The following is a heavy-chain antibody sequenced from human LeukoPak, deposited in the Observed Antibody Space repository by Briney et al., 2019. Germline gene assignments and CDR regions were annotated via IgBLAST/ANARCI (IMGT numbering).Heavy chain of an antibody. CDR2: ISSGSSSI. CDR1: GFTFSSCS. D-gene: IGHD5/OR15-5a*01. J-gene: IGHJ4*02. Sequence: GGSLRLSCAASGFTFSSCSMNWVRQAPGKGLEWVSYISSGSSSIYYADSVRGRFTISRDNSKNRLYLQMSDLRAEDTAVYFCARSVSGVWLFDYWGRGTLVTVSS. CDR3: ARSVSGVWLFDY. V-gene: IGHV3-48*01.